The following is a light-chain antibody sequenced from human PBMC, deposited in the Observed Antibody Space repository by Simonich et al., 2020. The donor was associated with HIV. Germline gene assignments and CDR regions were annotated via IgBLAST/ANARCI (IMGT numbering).Light chain of an antibody. J-gene: IGKJ1*01. CDR2: DAS. V-gene: IGKV3-11*01. CDR1: QSVSSS. CDR3: QQAIGFPRT. Sequence: EIVLTQSPATLSLSPGDRATLSCWANQSVSSSLAWYHQKPAQAPRLLIYDASTRATGNPARFSGSGSGTKFTLTITSLQPEDFATYYWQQAIGFPRTFGQGTKVEVK.